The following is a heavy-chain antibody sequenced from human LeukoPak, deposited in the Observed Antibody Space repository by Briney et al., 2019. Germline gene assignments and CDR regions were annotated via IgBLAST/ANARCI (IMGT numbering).Heavy chain of an antibody. Sequence: SETLSLTCTVSGGSISNYFWSWIRQPPGKGLEWIGEINHSGSTNYNPSLKSRVTISVDTSKNQFSLKLSSVTAADTAVYYCARSRLNWWPRYYFDYWGQGTLVTVSS. D-gene: IGHD2-8*02. V-gene: IGHV4-34*01. CDR3: ARSRLNWWPRYYFDY. J-gene: IGHJ4*02. CDR2: INHSGST. CDR1: GGSISNYF.